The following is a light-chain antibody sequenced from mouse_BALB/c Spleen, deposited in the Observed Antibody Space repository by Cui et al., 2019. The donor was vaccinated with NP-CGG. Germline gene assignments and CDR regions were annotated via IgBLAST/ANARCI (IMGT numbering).Light chain of an antibody. CDR3: ALWYSNHWV. Sequence: QAFVTQEPALTTSPGETVTLTCRSSTGAVTTNNYANWVQEKPDHLFTGLIGGTNNRVPGVPARFSGSLIGDKAALTITGAQTEDETIYFCALWYSNHWVFGGGTKLTVL. J-gene: IGLJ1*01. V-gene: IGLV1*01. CDR2: GTN. CDR1: TGAVTTNNY.